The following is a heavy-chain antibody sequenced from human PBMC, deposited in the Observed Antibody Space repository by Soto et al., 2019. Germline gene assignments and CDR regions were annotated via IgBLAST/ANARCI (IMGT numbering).Heavy chain of an antibody. J-gene: IGHJ4*02. CDR2: INPSGGST. CDR1: GYTFTSYY. D-gene: IGHD2-2*01. CDR3: ARVLQVVPATAEAFDY. Sequence: ASVKVSCKASGYTFTSYYMHWVRQAPGQGLEWMGTINPSGGSTSYAQKFQGRVTMTRDTSTSTVYMELSSLRSEDTAVYYCARVLQVVPATAEAFDYWGQGTLVTVSS. V-gene: IGHV1-46*01.